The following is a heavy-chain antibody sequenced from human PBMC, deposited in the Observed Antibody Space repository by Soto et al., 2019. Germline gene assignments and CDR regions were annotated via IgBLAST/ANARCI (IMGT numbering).Heavy chain of an antibody. J-gene: IGHJ4*02. D-gene: IGHD6-19*01. Sequence: SETLSLTCSVSGASVSSGSFYWSWIRQPPGKGLEWIGFIYNNETFNYNPTLKSRVTLSVDTSKHQFSLKLSSVTAADTAVYYCARHEGRAVAGKPLKSHFDYWGQGTLVTVSS. V-gene: IGHV4-61*01. CDR1: GASVSSGSFY. CDR2: IYNNETF. CDR3: ARHEGRAVAGKPLKSHFDY.